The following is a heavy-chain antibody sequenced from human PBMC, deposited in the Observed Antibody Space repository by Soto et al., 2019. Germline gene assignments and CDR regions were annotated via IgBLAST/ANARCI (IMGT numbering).Heavy chain of an antibody. CDR1: GGTFNSHT. D-gene: IGHD2-21*01. CDR3: TRDRPEKAVVPVPRQHFDS. V-gene: IGHV1-69*08. J-gene: IGHJ4*02. Sequence: QVQLVQSGAKVKKPGSSVKVSCKASGGTFNSHTINWVRQAPGQGLEWMGRVVPLLGIESHPQKFQDRLTITADTSTGTVFMERSNLRSEDTAVYYCTRDRPEKAVVPVPRQHFDSWGQGTLLTVSS. CDR2: VVPLLGIE.